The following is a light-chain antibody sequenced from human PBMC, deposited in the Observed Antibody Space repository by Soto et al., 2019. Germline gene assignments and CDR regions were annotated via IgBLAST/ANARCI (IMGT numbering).Light chain of an antibody. V-gene: IGKV1-39*01. J-gene: IGKJ2*01. Sequence: DIQMTQSPSSLSASVGDRVTITCRASQSIGTYLNWYQQKPGRAPKVLIYSASTLQSGVPSRFSGSRSGTDFTLTINSLQPEDFATYYCQQSYSGLMYSFGQGTRLEI. CDR3: QQSYSGLMYS. CDR2: SAS. CDR1: QSIGTY.